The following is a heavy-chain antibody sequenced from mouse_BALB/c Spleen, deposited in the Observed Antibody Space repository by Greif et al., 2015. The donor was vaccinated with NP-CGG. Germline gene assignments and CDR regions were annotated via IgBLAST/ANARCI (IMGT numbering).Heavy chain of an antibody. CDR2: IHPNSGNI. D-gene: IGHD2-4*01. Sequence: QVQLQQPGSVLVRPGASVKLSCKASGYTFTSSWMHWAKQRPGQGLERIGEIHPNSGNINYNEKYKGKATMTVDTSSSTAYVDLSILTSEDSAVYYCAKSGDYDNSFVYWCQGTTLTVSS. V-gene: IGHV1S130*01. CDR3: AKSGDYDNSFVY. J-gene: IGHJ2*01. CDR1: GYTFTSSW.